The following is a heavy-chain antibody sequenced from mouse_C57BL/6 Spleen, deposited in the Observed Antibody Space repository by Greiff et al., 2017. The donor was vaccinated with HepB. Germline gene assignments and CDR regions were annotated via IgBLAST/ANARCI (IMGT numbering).Heavy chain of an antibody. CDR2: IYPGDGDT. Sequence: QVQLQQSGPELVKPGASVKISCKASGYAFSSSWMNWVKQRPGKGLEWIGRIYPGDGDTNYNGKFKGKATLTADKSSSTAYMQLSSLTSEDSAVYFCASYYYYGSSYDDYWGQGTTLTVSS. CDR3: ASYYYYGSSYDDY. D-gene: IGHD1-1*01. J-gene: IGHJ2*01. CDR1: GYAFSSSW. V-gene: IGHV1-82*01.